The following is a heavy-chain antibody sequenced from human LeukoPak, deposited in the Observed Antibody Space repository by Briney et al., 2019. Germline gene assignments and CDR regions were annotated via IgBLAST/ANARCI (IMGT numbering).Heavy chain of an antibody. CDR2: ISSSSSYI. CDR1: GFTFSSYS. CDR3: ARTGDGSDSSGYYYVSSVYYYYGMDV. Sequence: PGGSLRLSCAASGFTFSSYSMNWVRQAPGKGLEWVSSISSSSSYIYYADSVKGRFTISRDNAKNSLCLQMNSLRAGDTAVYYCARTGDGSDSSGYYYVSSVYYYYGMDVWGQGTTVTVSS. D-gene: IGHD3-22*01. J-gene: IGHJ6*02. V-gene: IGHV3-21*01.